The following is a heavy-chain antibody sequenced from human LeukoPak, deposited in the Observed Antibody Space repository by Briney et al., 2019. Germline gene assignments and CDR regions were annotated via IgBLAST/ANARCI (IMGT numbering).Heavy chain of an antibody. CDR3: ARGTVGAGVFDV. Sequence: GGSLRLSCAASGFAFNTYDVHWVRQAVGKGPEWVAGIGTAGDTYYLDSVKGRFTISRENGKNSLYLQMNSLRVGDTAVYYCARGTVGAGVFDVWGQGTLVTVS. V-gene: IGHV3-13*01. D-gene: IGHD1-26*01. CDR1: GFAFNTYD. CDR2: IGTAGDT. J-gene: IGHJ3*01.